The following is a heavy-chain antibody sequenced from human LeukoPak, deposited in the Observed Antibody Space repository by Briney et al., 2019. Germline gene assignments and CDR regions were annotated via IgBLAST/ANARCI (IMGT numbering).Heavy chain of an antibody. CDR3: AELGITMIGGV. V-gene: IGHV3-48*04. CDR1: GFTFSSYS. CDR2: ISGSSRTI. Sequence: GGSLRLSCAASGFTFSSYSMNWVRQAPGKGLEWVTYISGSSRTIYYADSVKGRFTISRDNAKNSLCLQMNSLRAEDTAVYYCAELGITMIGGVWGKGTTVTISS. D-gene: IGHD3-10*02. J-gene: IGHJ6*04.